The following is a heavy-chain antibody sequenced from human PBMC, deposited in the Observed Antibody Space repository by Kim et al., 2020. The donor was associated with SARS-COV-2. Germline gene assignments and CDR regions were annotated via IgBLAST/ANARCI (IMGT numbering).Heavy chain of an antibody. CDR3: ARGGYYCSGGSCYYFDY. D-gene: IGHD2-15*01. V-gene: IGHV3-11*05. Sequence: VKGRLTISRDNAKNSLYLQMNSLRAEDTAVYYCARGGYYCSGGSCYYFDYWGQGTLVTVSS. J-gene: IGHJ4*02.